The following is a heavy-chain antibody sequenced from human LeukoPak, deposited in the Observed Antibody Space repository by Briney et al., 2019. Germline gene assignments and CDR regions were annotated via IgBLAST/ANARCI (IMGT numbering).Heavy chain of an antibody. CDR2: IYHSGST. J-gene: IGHJ4*02. CDR1: GYSISSGYY. V-gene: IGHV4-38-2*02. D-gene: IGHD3-10*01. CDR3: ARCPLGSGSYYNRARKYFDY. Sequence: SETLSLTCTVSGYSISSGYYWGWIRQPPGKGLEWIGSIYHSGSTYYNPSLKSRVTISVDTSKNQFSLKLSSVTAADTAVYYCARCPLGSGSYYNRARKYFDYWGQGTLVTVSS.